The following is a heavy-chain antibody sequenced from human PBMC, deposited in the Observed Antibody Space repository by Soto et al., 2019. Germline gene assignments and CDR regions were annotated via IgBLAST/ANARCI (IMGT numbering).Heavy chain of an antibody. CDR3: AAGGSGYYAN. CDR2: IKTDGTYA. Sequence: EVQLVESGGDLVQPGGSLRLSCAASGFTFSTYWMHWVRQAPGKGLLWVSRIKTDGTYATYADSVKGRFTISRDNAKNTLYLQMNSLSVADAAVYYCAAGGSGYYANWGQGTLVTVSS. CDR1: GFTFSTYW. J-gene: IGHJ4*02. D-gene: IGHD3-22*01. V-gene: IGHV3-74*01.